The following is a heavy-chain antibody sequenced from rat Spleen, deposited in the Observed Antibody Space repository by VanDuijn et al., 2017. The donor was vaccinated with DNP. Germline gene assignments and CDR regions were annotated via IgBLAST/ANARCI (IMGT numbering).Heavy chain of an antibody. CDR3: ATGRGGI. J-gene: IGHJ2*01. CDR1: GFTFSNSD. CDR2: ISSSGDNT. V-gene: IGHV5-25*01. Sequence: EVQLVESGGGLVQPGRSMKFSCAASGFTFSNSDMAWVRQAPTKGLEWVASISSSGDNTYYRDSVKGRFTISRDNARSTLYLQMDSLRSEDTATYYCATGRGGIWGQGVMVTVSS. D-gene: IGHD1-11*01.